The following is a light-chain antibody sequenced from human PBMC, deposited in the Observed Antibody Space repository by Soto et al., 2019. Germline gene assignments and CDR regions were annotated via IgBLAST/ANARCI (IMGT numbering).Light chain of an antibody. Sequence: DIQMTESPSTLSGSVGGRVTITCRASQTISSWLAWYQQKPGKAPKLLIYKASTLKSGVPSRFSGSGSGTEFTLTISSLQPDDFATYYCQPYYSYSEVFGQGTKVDIK. CDR2: KAS. CDR1: QTISSW. J-gene: IGKJ1*01. V-gene: IGKV1-5*03. CDR3: QPYYSYSEV.